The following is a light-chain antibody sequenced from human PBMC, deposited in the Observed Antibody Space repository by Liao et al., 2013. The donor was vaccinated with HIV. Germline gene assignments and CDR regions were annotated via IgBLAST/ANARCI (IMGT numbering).Light chain of an antibody. V-gene: IGLV3-1*01. CDR1: NLSNILGNKY. CDR2: QDS. J-gene: IGLJ1*01. Sequence: SYGLTQPPSVSVSTGQTASITCYGDNLSNILGNKYLHWYLQRPGQSPVLVIYQDSKRPSGIPGRFSGSSSGNTGTLTISGTQAMDEADYYCQTWASSTYVFGTGTKVTVL. CDR3: QTWASSTYV.